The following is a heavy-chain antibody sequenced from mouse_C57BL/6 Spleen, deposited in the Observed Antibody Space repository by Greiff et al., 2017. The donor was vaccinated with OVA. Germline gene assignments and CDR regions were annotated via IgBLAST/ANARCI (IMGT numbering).Heavy chain of an antibody. CDR2: ISSGGDYI. D-gene: IGHD1-1*01. V-gene: IGHV5-9-1*02. CDR1: GFTFSSYA. J-gene: IGHJ3*01. Sequence: EVKVVDSGEGLVKPGGSLKLSCAASGFTFSSYAMSWVRQTPEKRLEWVAYISSGGDYIYYADTVKGRFTISRDNARNTLYLQMSSLKSEDTAMYYCTRDFDYYGSSFAWFAYWGQGTLVTVSA. CDR3: TRDFDYYGSSFAWFAY.